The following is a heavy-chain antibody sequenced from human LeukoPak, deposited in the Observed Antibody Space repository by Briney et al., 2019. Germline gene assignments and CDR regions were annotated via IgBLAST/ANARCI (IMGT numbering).Heavy chain of an antibody. CDR3: ARVDTWDSSGWYYFDY. CDR1: GDSVSSNSAA. CDR2: TYYRSKWYN. V-gene: IGHV6-1*01. D-gene: IGHD6-19*01. J-gene: IGHJ4*02. Sequence: SQTLSLTCAISGDSVSSNSAAWNWIRQSPSRGLEWLGRTYYRSKWYNDYAVSVKSRITINPDTSKNQFSLQLNSVTPEDTAVYYCARVDTWDSSGWYYFDYWGQGTLVTVSS.